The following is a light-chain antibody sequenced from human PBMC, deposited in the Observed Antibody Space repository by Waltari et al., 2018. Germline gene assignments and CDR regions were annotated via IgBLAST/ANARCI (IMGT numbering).Light chain of an antibody. V-gene: IGKV3-11*01. CDR1: QSVGKS. Sequence: QSVGKSLAWYQQKPGQPPRLLIYHTSIRATGIPARFSGSGSGTEFSLTISRLEPEDFAIYYCQKYVNWPSTFGQGTKLETK. CDR3: QKYVNWPST. CDR2: HTS. J-gene: IGKJ1*01.